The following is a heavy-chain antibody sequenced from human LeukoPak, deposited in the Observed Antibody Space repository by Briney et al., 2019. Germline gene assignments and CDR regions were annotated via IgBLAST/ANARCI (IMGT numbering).Heavy chain of an antibody. V-gene: IGHV1-46*03. D-gene: IGHD2-2*02. CDR2: INPSGGST. CDR1: GYAFTSYY. CDR3: ARDPDPGYCSSTSCYMGFDY. Sequence: GASVKVSCKASGYAFTSYYMHWVRQAPGQGLEWMGIINPSGGSTSYAQKFQGRVTMTRDTSTSTVYMELSSLRSEDTAVYYCARDPDPGYCSSTSCYMGFDYWGQGTLVTVSS. J-gene: IGHJ4*02.